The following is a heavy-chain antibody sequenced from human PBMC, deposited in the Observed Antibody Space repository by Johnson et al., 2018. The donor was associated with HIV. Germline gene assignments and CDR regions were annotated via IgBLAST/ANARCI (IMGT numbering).Heavy chain of an antibody. V-gene: IGHV3-66*01. D-gene: IGHD4-23*01. CDR2: IYSGGST. CDR3: ARGGAGGNSEGAFDI. Sequence: VQLVESGGGVVQPGRSLRLSCAASGFSFSDYYMSWVRQAPGKGLEWVSVIYSGGSTYYADSVKGRFTISRDNSKNTLYLQMNSLRAEDTAVYYCARGGAGGNSEGAFDIWGQGTMVTVSS. CDR1: GFSFSDYY. J-gene: IGHJ3*02.